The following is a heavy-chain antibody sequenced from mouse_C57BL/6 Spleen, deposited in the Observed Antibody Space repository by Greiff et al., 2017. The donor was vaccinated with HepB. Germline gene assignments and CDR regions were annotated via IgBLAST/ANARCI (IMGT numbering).Heavy chain of an antibody. CDR3: ARGGDGYLFAY. D-gene: IGHD2-3*01. CDR1: GYTFTSYW. CDR2: IDPSDSYT. V-gene: IGHV1-69*01. J-gene: IGHJ3*01. Sequence: QVQLQQPGAELVMPGASVKLSCKASGYTFTSYWMHWVKQRPGQGLEWIGEIDPSDSYTNYNQKFKGKSTLTVDKSSSTAYMQLSSLTSEDSAVYYCARGGDGYLFAYWGQGTLVTVSA.